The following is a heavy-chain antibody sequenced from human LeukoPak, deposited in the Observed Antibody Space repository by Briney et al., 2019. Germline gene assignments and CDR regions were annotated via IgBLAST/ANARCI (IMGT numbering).Heavy chain of an antibody. CDR3: ASRLYCSNTRCRNFPFAY. D-gene: IGHD2-2*01. V-gene: IGHV1-69*01. J-gene: IGHJ4*02. Sequence: SVKVSCKASGGTFSSYAINWVRQAPGQGREWMGGIIPIFGTANYAQKFQDRVTITADESTSTAYMELSSLRSEDTAIYYCASRLYCSNTRCRNFPFAYWGQGTLVTVSS. CDR2: IIPIFGTA. CDR1: GGTFSSYA.